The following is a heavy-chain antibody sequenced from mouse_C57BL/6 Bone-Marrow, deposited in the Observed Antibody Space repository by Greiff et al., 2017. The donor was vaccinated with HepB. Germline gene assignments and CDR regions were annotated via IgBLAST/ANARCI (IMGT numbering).Heavy chain of an antibody. J-gene: IGHJ4*01. D-gene: IGHD2-2*01. CDR2: IDPENGDT. Sequence: VQLQQSGAELVRPGASVKLSCTASGFNIKDDYMHWVKQRPEQGLEWIGWIDPENGDTEYASKFQGKATITADTSSNTAYLQLSSLTSEDTAVYHCTRGYDGYAMDYWGQGTSVTVSS. CDR1: GFNIKDDY. V-gene: IGHV14-4*01. CDR3: TRGYDGYAMDY.